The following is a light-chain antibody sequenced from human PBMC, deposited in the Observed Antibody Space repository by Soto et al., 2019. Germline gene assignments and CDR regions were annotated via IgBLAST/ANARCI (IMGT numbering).Light chain of an antibody. Sequence: QSALTQPASLSGSPGQSITISCTGTSSDIGAYDYVSWFQQHPGKAPKLMISEVNNRPSGVSNRFSGSKSGNTAYLTISGLQAQDEADYFCFSYSSDQIAMFGGGTKLTVL. CDR2: EVN. V-gene: IGLV2-14*01. CDR1: SSDIGAYDY. J-gene: IGLJ3*02. CDR3: FSYSSDQIAM.